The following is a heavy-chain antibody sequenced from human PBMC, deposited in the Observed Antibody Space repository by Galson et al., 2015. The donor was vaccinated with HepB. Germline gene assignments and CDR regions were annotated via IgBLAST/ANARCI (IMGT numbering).Heavy chain of an antibody. CDR3: ARESGSYSDGYRFDY. D-gene: IGHD1-26*01. J-gene: IGHJ4*02. V-gene: IGHV3-66*01. CDR2: IYTGGTT. Sequence: SLRLSCAASGFTVNSYYMNWVRQAPGKGLEWVSVIYTGGTTYYADSVKGRFIISRDDSKNTVFLQMNSLRAEDTAVFYCARESGSYSDGYRFDYWGQGALVTISS. CDR1: GFTVNSYY.